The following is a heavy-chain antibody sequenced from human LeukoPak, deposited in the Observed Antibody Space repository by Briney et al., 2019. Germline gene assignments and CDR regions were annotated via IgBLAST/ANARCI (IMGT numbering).Heavy chain of an antibody. J-gene: IGHJ4*02. CDR2: ISAYNGNT. CDR3: ARDGGYYDPLYFDY. D-gene: IGHD1-26*01. CDR1: GYTFTSYG. V-gene: IGHV1-18*01. Sequence: ASVKVSCKASGYTFTSYGISWVRQAPGQGLEWMGWISAYNGNTNYAQKLQGRVTVTTDTSTSTAYMELRSLRSDDTAVYYCARDGGYYDPLYFDYWGQGTLVTVSS.